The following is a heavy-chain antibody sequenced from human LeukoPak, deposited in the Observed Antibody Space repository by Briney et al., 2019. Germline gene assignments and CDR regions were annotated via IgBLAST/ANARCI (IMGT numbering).Heavy chain of an antibody. J-gene: IGHJ4*02. CDR3: ARWEGFSGRFEY. CDR2: IYYSGST. CDR1: GGSFSSYY. D-gene: IGHD1-26*01. Sequence: SETLSLTCAVYGGSFSSYYWSWIRQPPGKGLEWIGYIYYSGSTNYNPSLKSRVTISVDTSKNQFSLKLSSVTAADTAVYYCARWEGFSGRFEYWGQGTLVTVSS. V-gene: IGHV4-59*01.